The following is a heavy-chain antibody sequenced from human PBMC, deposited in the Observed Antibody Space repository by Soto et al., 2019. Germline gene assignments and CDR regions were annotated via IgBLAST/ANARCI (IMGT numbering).Heavy chain of an antibody. CDR3: ASSPVECYDSSGYWVNWFDP. D-gene: IGHD3-22*01. Sequence: SETLSLTCTVSGGSISSYYWSWIRQPPGKGLEWIGYIYYSGSTNYNPSLKSRVTISVDTSKNQFSLKLSSVTAADTAVYYCASSPVECYDSSGYWVNWFDPWGQGTLVTVSS. CDR2: IYYSGST. CDR1: GGSISSYY. J-gene: IGHJ5*02. V-gene: IGHV4-59*01.